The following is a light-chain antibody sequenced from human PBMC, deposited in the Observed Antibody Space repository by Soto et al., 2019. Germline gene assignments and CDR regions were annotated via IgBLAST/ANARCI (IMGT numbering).Light chain of an antibody. Sequence: QSVLTQPPTASGTPGQRVPISCSGSNSNIGNNYVYWYQQPPGTAPKLPIYRNNQRPSGVPHRFSDAYSGTPTSLAIRGPRSEAEDDYYCAARDASLSGYGFAPGTKVTVL. CDR3: AARDASLSGYG. V-gene: IGLV1-47*01. CDR1: NSNIGNNY. CDR2: RNN. J-gene: IGLJ1*01.